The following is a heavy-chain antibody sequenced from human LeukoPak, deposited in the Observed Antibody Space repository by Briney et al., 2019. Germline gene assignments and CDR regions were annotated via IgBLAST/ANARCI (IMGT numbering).Heavy chain of an antibody. J-gene: IGHJ4*02. V-gene: IGHV4-59*01. Sequence: PSETLSLTCTVSGGSISSYYWSWIRQPPGKGLEWIGYIYYSGSTNYNPSLKSRVTISVDTSKNQFSLKLSSVTAADTAVYYCAREGTGTIDYWGQGTLVTVSS. D-gene: IGHD1-1*01. CDR3: AREGTGTIDY. CDR2: IYYSGST. CDR1: GGSISSYY.